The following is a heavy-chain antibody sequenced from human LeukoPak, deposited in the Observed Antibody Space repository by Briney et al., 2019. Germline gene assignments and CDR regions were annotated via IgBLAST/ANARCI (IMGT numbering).Heavy chain of an antibody. J-gene: IGHJ6*03. CDR3: ARTGLPVGYYYYYMDV. Sequence: QPGRSLRLSCAASGFTFSSYAMHWVRQAPGKGLEWVAVISYDGSNKYYADSVKGRFTISRDNSKNTLYLQMNSLRAEDTAVYYCARTGLPVGYYYYYMDVWGEGTTVTVSS. D-gene: IGHD2-2*01. CDR1: GFTFSSYA. CDR2: ISYDGSNK. V-gene: IGHV3-30*01.